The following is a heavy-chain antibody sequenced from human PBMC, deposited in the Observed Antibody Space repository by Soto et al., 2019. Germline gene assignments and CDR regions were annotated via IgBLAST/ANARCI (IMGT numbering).Heavy chain of an antibody. V-gene: IGHV3-73*01. CDR3: TRHYDFWSGSHPYYYYYMDV. CDR1: GFTFSGSA. D-gene: IGHD3-3*01. CDR2: IRSKANSYAT. Sequence: GGSLRLSCAASGFTFSGSAMRRVLQASGKGLEWVGRIRSKANSYATAYAASVKGRFTISRDDSKNTAYLQMNSLKTEDTAVYYCTRHYDFWSGSHPYYYYYMDVWGKGTTVTVSS. J-gene: IGHJ6*03.